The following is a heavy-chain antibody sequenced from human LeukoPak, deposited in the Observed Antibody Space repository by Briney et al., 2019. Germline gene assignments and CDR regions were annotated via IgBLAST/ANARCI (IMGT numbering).Heavy chain of an antibody. J-gene: IGHJ4*02. CDR1: GGSISSYY. CDR2: ISYSGST. V-gene: IGHV4-59*01. CDR3: ARGNAN. Sequence: SETLSLTCTVSGGSISSYYWSWIRQPAGKGLEWIGYISYSGSTNYNPSLKSRVTISVDTSKNLFFLKLTSVTAADTALYYCARGNANWGQGTLVTVSS.